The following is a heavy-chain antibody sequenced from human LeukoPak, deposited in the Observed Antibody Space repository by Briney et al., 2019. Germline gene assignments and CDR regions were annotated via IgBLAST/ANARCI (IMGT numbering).Heavy chain of an antibody. CDR3: ARGPDYYDSSGYLDY. CDR2: IYYSGST. CDR1: GGSISSGGYY. D-gene: IGHD3-22*01. V-gene: IGHV4-31*03. J-gene: IGHJ4*02. Sequence: PSETLSLTCTVSGGSISSGGYYWSWIRQHPGKGLEWIGYIYYSGSTYYNPSLKSRVTISVDTSKNQFSLKLSSVTAADTAVYYCARGPDYYDSSGYLDYWGQGTLVTVSS.